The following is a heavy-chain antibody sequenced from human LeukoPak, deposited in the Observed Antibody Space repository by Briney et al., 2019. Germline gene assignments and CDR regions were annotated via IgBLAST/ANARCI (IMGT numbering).Heavy chain of an antibody. CDR1: GGSISSSSYY. V-gene: IGHV4-39*07. CDR3: ARGKDYYGSGSYLLWFDP. CDR2: IYYSGGT. J-gene: IGHJ5*02. D-gene: IGHD3-10*01. Sequence: PSETLSLTCTVSGGSISSSSYYWGWIRQPPGKGLEWIGSIYYSGGTYYNPSLKSRVTISVDTSKNQFSLKLSSVTAADTAVYYCARGKDYYGSGSYLLWFDPWGQGTLVTVSS.